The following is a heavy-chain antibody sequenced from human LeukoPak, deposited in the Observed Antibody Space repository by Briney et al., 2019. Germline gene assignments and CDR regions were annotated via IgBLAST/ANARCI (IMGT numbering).Heavy chain of an antibody. J-gene: IGHJ6*03. CDR3: ARGADFWSGYRHYYYYYMDV. Sequence: SETLSLTCIVSGVSISSSTSYWGWLRQPPGKGLEWIGTLYYSGSTGYNPSLKSRVTISVDTSKNQFSLKLSSVTAADTAVYFCARGADFWSGYRHYYYYYMDVWGKGTTVTVSS. D-gene: IGHD3-3*01. CDR1: GVSISSSTSY. V-gene: IGHV4-39*07. CDR2: LYYSGST.